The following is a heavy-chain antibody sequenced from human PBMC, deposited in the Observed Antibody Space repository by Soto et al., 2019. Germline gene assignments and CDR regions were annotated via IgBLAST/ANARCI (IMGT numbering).Heavy chain of an antibody. Sequence: PVGSLRLSGAASGFTFSSFWMHWVGQAPGKGLVWVSRINNDGSSTAYADSVKGRFIISRDNSKNTLYLQMNSLRAEDTAVYYCARELGYCSSTSCYKGYYGMDVWGPGTTVTVSS. J-gene: IGHJ6*02. CDR1: GFTFSSFW. CDR2: INNDGSST. D-gene: IGHD2-2*02. V-gene: IGHV3-74*01. CDR3: ARELGYCSSTSCYKGYYGMDV.